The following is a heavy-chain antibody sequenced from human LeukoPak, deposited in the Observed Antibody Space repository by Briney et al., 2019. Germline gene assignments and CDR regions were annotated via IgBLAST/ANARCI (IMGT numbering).Heavy chain of an antibody. D-gene: IGHD2-8*01. CDR2: IYPGDSDT. J-gene: IGHJ4*02. V-gene: IGHV5-51*01. CDR3: TRQANVDY. CDR1: GYSFTSYW. Sequence: GESLKISCKGSGYSFTSYWIGWVRQMPGKGLERMGIIYPGDSDTRYNPSFEGQVTLSVDKSINTAYLQWSSLKASDTAMYYCTRQANVDYWGQGTLVTVSS.